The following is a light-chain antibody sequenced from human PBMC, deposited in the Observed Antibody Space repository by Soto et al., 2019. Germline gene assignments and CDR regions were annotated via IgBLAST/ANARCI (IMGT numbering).Light chain of an antibody. J-gene: IGLJ1*01. CDR1: SSDVGGYNY. CDR2: DVS. Sequence: QSALTQPASVSGSPGQSITISCTGISSDVGGYNYVSWYQQHPGKAPKLMIYDVSNRPSGVSNRFSGSKSGNTASLTISGLQAEDEADYYCSSYTSSSTPYVFGTGTKVT. V-gene: IGLV2-14*01. CDR3: SSYTSSSTPYV.